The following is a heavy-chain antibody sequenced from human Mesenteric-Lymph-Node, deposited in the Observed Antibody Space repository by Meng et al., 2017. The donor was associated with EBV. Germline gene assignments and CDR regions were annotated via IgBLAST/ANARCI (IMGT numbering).Heavy chain of an antibody. V-gene: IGHV3-23*01. J-gene: IGHJ4*02. Sequence: VSLLECGGGLVQPGGSLRLSCAASGFTFNIYDINWVRQAPGRGLEWVSGISGSGGTTYCADSVKGRFSISRDNSGNTVYLQMSSLRAEDTAVYYCSNLPYSYWGQGTLVTVSS. CDR2: ISGSGGTT. CDR1: GFTFNIYD. D-gene: IGHD4-11*01. CDR3: SNLPYSY.